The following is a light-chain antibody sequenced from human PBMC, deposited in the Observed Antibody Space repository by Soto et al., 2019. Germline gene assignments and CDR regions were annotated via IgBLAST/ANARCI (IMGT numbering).Light chain of an antibody. Sequence: DIPMTQSPSTLSASVGDRVTITCRASQSISSWLAWYQQKPGKAPKLLIYDASSLESGVPSRFSGSGSGTEFTLTISILQPDDFATYYCQQYNSYSFGGGTKVEIK. J-gene: IGKJ4*01. CDR1: QSISSW. CDR3: QQYNSYS. V-gene: IGKV1-5*01. CDR2: DAS.